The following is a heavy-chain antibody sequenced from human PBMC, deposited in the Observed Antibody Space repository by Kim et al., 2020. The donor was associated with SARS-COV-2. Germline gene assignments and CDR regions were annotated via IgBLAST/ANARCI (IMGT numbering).Heavy chain of an antibody. CDR2: IYYSGST. Sequence: SETLSLTCTVSGGSISSYYWSWIRQPPGKGLEWIGYIYYSGSTNYNPSLKSRVTISVDTSKNQFSLKPSSVTAADTAVYYCARQLIYCSSTSCYDNYYYYGMDVWGQGTTVTVSS. CDR3: ARQLIYCSSTSCYDNYYYYGMDV. V-gene: IGHV4-59*08. D-gene: IGHD2-2*01. CDR1: GGSISSYY. J-gene: IGHJ6*02.